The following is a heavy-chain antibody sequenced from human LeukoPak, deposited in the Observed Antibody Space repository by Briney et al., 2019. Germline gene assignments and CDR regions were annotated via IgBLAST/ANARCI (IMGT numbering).Heavy chain of an antibody. CDR2: IYHSGST. CDR3: ARSDYDILTGYYNDFDY. V-gene: IGHV4-30-2*01. D-gene: IGHD3-9*01. CDR1: GGSISSGGYY. Sequence: SETLSLTCTVSGGSISSGGYYWSWIRQPPGKGLEWIGYIYHSGSTYYNPSLKSRVTISVDRSKNQFSLKLSSVTAADTAVYYCARSDYDILTGYYNDFDYWGQGTLVTVSS. J-gene: IGHJ4*02.